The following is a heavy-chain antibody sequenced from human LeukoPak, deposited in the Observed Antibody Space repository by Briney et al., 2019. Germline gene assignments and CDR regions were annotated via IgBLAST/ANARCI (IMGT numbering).Heavy chain of an antibody. D-gene: IGHD4-17*01. Sequence: RGGSLRLSCAASGFTDSSNYMSWVRQAPGKGLEWVSVIYSGGSTYYADSVKGRFTISRDNSKNTLYLQMNSLRAEDTAVYYCARGRGNGDYDYDAFDIWGQGTMVTVSS. CDR3: ARGRGNGDYDYDAFDI. CDR2: IYSGGST. J-gene: IGHJ3*02. CDR1: GFTDSSNY. V-gene: IGHV3-66*02.